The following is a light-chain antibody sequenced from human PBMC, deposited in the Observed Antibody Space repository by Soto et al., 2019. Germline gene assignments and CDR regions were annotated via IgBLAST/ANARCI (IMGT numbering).Light chain of an antibody. V-gene: IGKV1-17*03. CDR1: QDISNY. Sequence: DIQMTQSPSAMSASVGDRVTITCRASQDISNYLAWFQQKPGKGPKRLIYAASSLQSGVPSRFSGSGSGTEFTLTISSLQPEDFATYYWLQHNGYPRTFGQGTKVEIK. CDR2: AAS. J-gene: IGKJ1*01. CDR3: LQHNGYPRT.